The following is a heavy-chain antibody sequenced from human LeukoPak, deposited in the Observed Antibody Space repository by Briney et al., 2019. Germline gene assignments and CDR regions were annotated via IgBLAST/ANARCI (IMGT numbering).Heavy chain of an antibody. J-gene: IGHJ4*02. CDR1: GYTFTSYY. V-gene: IGHV1-46*01. CDR2: INPSGGST. D-gene: IGHD5-18*01. Sequence: ASVKVSCKASGYTFTSYYIHWVRQAPGQGLEWMGIINPSGGSTSYAQKFQARVTMTRDTSTSTVYMELSSLRSEDTAVYYCAREAGTAMAPFDYWGQGTLVTVSS. CDR3: AREAGTAMAPFDY.